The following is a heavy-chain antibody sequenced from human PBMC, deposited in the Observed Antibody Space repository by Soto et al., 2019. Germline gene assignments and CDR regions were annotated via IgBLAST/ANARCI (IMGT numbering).Heavy chain of an antibody. CDR1: GGSISSSSYY. Sequence: PSETLSLTCTVSGGSISSSSYYWGRIRQPPGKGLEWIGSIYYSGSTYYNPSLKSRVTISVDTSKNQFSLKLSSVTAADTAVYYCARIKGGITMVRGVPYYFDYWGQGTLVTVSS. J-gene: IGHJ4*02. CDR3: ARIKGGITMVRGVPYYFDY. CDR2: IYYSGST. V-gene: IGHV4-39*01. D-gene: IGHD3-10*01.